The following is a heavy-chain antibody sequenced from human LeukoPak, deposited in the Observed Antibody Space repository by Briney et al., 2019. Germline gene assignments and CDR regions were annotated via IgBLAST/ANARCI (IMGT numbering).Heavy chain of an antibody. D-gene: IGHD6-13*01. J-gene: IGHJ6*02. V-gene: IGHV1-69*13. CDR3: ARGIAAAGSSGMDV. CDR2: IIPIFGTP. CDR1: VGTFSSYA. Sequence: GASVKVSCKASVGTFSSYAISWVRQAPGQGLEWVGGIIPIFGTPNYAQKFQGRVTITADESTSTAYMEVSSLRSEDTAVYYCARGIAAAGSSGMDVWGQGTTVTVSS.